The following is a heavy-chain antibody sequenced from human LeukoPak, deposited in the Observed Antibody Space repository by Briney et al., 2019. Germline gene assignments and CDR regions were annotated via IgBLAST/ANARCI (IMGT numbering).Heavy chain of an antibody. D-gene: IGHD6-19*01. J-gene: IGHJ4*02. V-gene: IGHV3-48*01. CDR1: GITFSTQN. CDR2: ISTSGDTI. Sequence: QTGGSLRLSCTASGITFSTQNMNWARQAPGKGPEWLSYISTSGDTIYYADSVKGRFTVSRDNAKDSLYLEMNSLRAEDTAVYYCAGSSGWLLDNWGQGTLVTVSS. CDR3: AGSSGWLLDN.